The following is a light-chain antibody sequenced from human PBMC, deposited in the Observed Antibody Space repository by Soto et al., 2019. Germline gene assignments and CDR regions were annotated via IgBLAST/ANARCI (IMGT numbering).Light chain of an antibody. Sequence: QSVLTQPPSASGTPGQGVTISCSGSSSNIATNFVYWYQHLPGTAPKIIMYRIDQRPSGVPDRFSGFKSGTSASLAISGLRSEDEADYYCSSYTSRSSITLMVLGGGTKLTVL. V-gene: IGLV1-47*01. J-gene: IGLJ2*01. CDR2: RID. CDR1: SSNIATNF. CDR3: SSYTSRSSITLMV.